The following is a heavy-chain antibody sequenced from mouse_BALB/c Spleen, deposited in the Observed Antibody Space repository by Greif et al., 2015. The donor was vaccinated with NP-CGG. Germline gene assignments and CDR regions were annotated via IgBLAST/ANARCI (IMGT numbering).Heavy chain of an antibody. V-gene: IGHV5-12-2*01. CDR3: ARHGNYAMDY. Sequence: EVNVVESGGGLVQPGGSLKLSCAASGFTFSSYTMSWVRQTPGKRPEWVAYISNGGGSTYYPDTVKGRFTISRDNAKNTLYLQMSSLKSEDTAMYYCARHGNYAMDYWGQGTSVTVSS. D-gene: IGHD1-1*02. J-gene: IGHJ4*01. CDR2: ISNGGGST. CDR1: GFTFSSYT.